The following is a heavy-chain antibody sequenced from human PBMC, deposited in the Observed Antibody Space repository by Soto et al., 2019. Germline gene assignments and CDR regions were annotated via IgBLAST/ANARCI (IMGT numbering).Heavy chain of an antibody. CDR1: GFTFSSYP. J-gene: IGHJ4*02. CDR2: IVASGGIT. D-gene: IGHD5-12*01. Sequence: GGSLRLSCAASGFTFSSYPMSWVRQAPGQGLEWVSGIVASGGITYYADSVKGRFTISRDNSKNTLYLQMNSLRAEDTAVYYCAKNSAATIRVGYDYWGQGTLVTVAS. V-gene: IGHV3-23*01. CDR3: AKNSAATIRVGYDY.